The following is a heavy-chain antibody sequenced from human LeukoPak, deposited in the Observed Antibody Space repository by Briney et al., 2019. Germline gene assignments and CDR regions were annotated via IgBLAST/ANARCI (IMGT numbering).Heavy chain of an antibody. CDR1: GFTFSSYG. V-gene: IGHV3-30*18. CDR2: ISYDGSNK. D-gene: IGHD1-26*01. J-gene: IGHJ6*02. Sequence: GGSLRLSCAASGFTFSSYGMHWVRQAPGKGLEWVAVISYDGSNKYYADSVKGRFTISRDNSKNTLYLQMNSLRAEDTAVYYCAKGSEWELLGPYYYYGMDVWGQGTTVTVSS. CDR3: AKGSEWELLGPYYYYGMDV.